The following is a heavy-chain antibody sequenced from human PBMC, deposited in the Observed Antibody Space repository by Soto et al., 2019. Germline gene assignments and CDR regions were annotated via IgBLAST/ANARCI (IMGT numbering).Heavy chain of an antibody. CDR1: GFTFSSYW. J-gene: IGHJ3*02. Sequence: HPGGSLRLSCAASGFTFSSYWMHWVRQAPGKGLVWVSRINSDGSSTSYADSVKGRFTISRDNAKNTLYLQMNSLRAEDTAVYYCARVRPYCSGGSCLYSRDAFDIWGQGTMVTVSS. V-gene: IGHV3-74*01. CDR3: ARVRPYCSGGSCLYSRDAFDI. CDR2: INSDGSST. D-gene: IGHD2-15*01.